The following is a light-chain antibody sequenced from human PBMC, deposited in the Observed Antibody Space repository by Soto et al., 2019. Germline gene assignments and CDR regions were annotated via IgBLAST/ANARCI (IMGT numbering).Light chain of an antibody. CDR2: GAS. Sequence: EVLMTQSQGTLSVSPGERVTVSCRASQSIGSNLAWYQQKPGQAPRLLIYGASTRVIGVPDRFSGGRSGTEFTLTISSLQSEDIAVYFCQQYNDWPPYTFGQGPNWRSN. V-gene: IGKV3-15*01. CDR3: QQYNDWPPYT. J-gene: IGKJ2*01. CDR1: QSIGSN.